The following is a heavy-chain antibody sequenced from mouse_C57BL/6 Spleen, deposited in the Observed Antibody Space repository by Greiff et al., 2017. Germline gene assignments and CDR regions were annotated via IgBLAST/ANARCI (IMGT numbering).Heavy chain of an antibody. D-gene: IGHD3-2*02. CDR3: AREGENSSGYSRFAY. CDR1: GYTFTDYY. Sequence: EVQLQQSGPELVKPGASVKISCKASGYTFTDYYMNWVKQSHGKSLEWIGDINPNNGGTSYNQKFKGKATLTVDKSSSTAYMELRSLTSEDSAVYYCAREGENSSGYSRFAYWGQGTLVTVSA. CDR2: INPNNGGT. V-gene: IGHV1-26*01. J-gene: IGHJ3*01.